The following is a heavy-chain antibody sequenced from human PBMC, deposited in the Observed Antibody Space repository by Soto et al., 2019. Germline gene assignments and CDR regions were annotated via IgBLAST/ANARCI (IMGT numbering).Heavy chain of an antibody. CDR1: GFTFISYA. CDR2: ISGGGGST. J-gene: IGHJ4*02. D-gene: IGHD3-22*01. V-gene: IGHV3-23*01. CDR3: AKEQGYDSRGSTSWYFDF. Sequence: GGSLRLSCAASGFTFISYAMSWVRQAPGKGLEWVSAISGGGGSTYYADSVKGRFTISRDNSKNTLYLQMNSLRAEDTAVYYCAKEQGYDSRGSTSWYFDFWGQGTLVTVSS.